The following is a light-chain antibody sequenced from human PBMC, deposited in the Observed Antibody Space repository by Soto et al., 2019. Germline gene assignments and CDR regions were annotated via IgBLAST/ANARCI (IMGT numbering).Light chain of an antibody. CDR3: AAWDDSLNGVV. J-gene: IGLJ3*02. CDR1: SSNIGDNS. CDR2: GDI. Sequence: QLVLIQPPSASGTPGQRVTISCSGSSSNIGDNSVSWYQLLPGTAPKLLIYGDIQRPSGVPVRFSGSKSGTSAPLAISRLQSEDEADYFCAAWDDSLNGVVFGGGTKLTVL. V-gene: IGLV1-44*01.